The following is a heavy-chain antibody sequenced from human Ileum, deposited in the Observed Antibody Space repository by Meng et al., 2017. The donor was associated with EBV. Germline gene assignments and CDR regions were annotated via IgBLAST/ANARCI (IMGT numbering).Heavy chain of an antibody. J-gene: IGHJ4*02. CDR1: GYTFINYA. Sequence: QVQLVQSGAEVKKPGASVKVSCKASGYTFINYAIHWVRQAPGQGLEWMGWISAYNGNTNYAQKLQGRVTMTTDTSTSTAYMELRSLRSDDTAVYYCATEYTATHRFDCWGLGTLVTVSS. D-gene: IGHD2/OR15-2a*01. V-gene: IGHV1-18*01. CDR3: ATEYTATHRFDC. CDR2: ISAYNGNT.